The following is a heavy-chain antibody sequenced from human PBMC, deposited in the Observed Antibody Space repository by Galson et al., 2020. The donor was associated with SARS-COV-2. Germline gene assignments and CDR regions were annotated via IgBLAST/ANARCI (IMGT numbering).Heavy chain of an antibody. CDR2: IYSGGGGNI. CDR3: AGYGSGSLGYSFGRDV. Sequence: GESLKISCAASGFSVSSNYMTWVRQAPGKGLEWVSVIYSGGGGNIYYPDSVKGRFTISRDNSKNTLYLQMNKLRTEDTDVYYCAGYGSGSLGYSFGRDVMGQGTTVTVSS. J-gene: IGHJ6*02. V-gene: IGHV3-53*05. CDR1: GFSVSSNY. D-gene: IGHD3-10*01.